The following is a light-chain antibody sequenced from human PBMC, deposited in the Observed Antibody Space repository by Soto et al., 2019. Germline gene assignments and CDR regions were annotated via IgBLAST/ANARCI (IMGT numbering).Light chain of an antibody. CDR2: GAS. CDR3: QQYGSSPPVYT. Sequence: EIVLTQSPGTLSLSPGERATLSCRASQSVSSNYLAWYQQKPGQAPRLLIYGASSRLTGIPDRFSGSGSGTDFTLTISRLEPEDLAVYYCQQYGSSPPVYTFRQGTKMEIK. V-gene: IGKV3-20*01. J-gene: IGKJ2*01. CDR1: QSVSSNY.